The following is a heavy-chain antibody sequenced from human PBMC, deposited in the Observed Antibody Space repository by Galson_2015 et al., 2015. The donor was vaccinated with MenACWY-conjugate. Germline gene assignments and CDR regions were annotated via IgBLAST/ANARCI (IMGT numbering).Heavy chain of an antibody. Sequence: SLRLSCAASGFTFGSYWMHWVRQAPGKGLLWVSRINSDGSSTTYADSVKGRFTISRDNAKNTLYLQMNSLRAEDMGVYYCARGWQMSPVYWGQGILVTVSS. CDR2: INSDGSST. D-gene: IGHD5-24*01. J-gene: IGHJ4*02. V-gene: IGHV3-74*01. CDR3: ARGWQMSPVY. CDR1: GFTFGSYW.